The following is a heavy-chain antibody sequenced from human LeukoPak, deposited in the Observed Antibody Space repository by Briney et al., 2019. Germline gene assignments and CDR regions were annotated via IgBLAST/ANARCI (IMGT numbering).Heavy chain of an antibody. CDR2: INPNDGGT. CDR1: GYTFTGYY. J-gene: IGHJ4*02. V-gene: IGHV1-2*02. Sequence: ASVKVSCKASGYTFTGYYIHWVRQAPGQGLEWMGWINPNDGGTYYAQKLQGRVTMTMDTSISTAYMEVSRLRSDDTAVYYCARAVLVVGATQEGYWGQGTLVTVSS. CDR3: ARAVLVVGATQEGY. D-gene: IGHD2-15*01.